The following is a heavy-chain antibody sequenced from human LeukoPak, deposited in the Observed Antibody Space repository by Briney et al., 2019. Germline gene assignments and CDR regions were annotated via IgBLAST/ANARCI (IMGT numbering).Heavy chain of an antibody. CDR2: IYYSGST. CDR3: ARESLYYDSSGYHADAFDI. V-gene: IGHV4-59*01. D-gene: IGHD3-22*01. CDR1: GGSISSYY. J-gene: IGHJ3*02. Sequence: SETLSLTCTVSGGSISSYYWSWIRQPPGKGLEWIGYIYYSGSTNYNPSLKSRVTISVDTSKNQFSLKLSSVTAADTAVYYCARESLYYDSSGYHADAFDIWGQGTMVTVSS.